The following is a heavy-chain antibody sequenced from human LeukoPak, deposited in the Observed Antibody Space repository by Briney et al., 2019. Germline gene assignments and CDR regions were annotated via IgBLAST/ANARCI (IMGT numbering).Heavy chain of an antibody. CDR2: ITSSSSYI. J-gene: IGHJ3*02. D-gene: IGHD3-22*01. CDR3: ARALKYYYDSSGYQGAFDI. CDR1: GFIFSSYG. Sequence: GGSLRLSCTASGFIFSSYGMNWVRQAPGKGLEWVSSITSSSSYIYYADSAKGRFTISRDNAKNSLYLQMNSLRAEDTAVYYCARALKYYYDSSGYQGAFDIWGQGTMVTVSS. V-gene: IGHV3-21*01.